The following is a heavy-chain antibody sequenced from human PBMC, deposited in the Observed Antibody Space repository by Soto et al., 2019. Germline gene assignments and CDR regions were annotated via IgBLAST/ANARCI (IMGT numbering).Heavy chain of an antibody. CDR1: GFTFRNYW. D-gene: IGHD6-6*01. V-gene: IGHV3-7*05. CDR2: IKQDGSEK. Sequence: VQLVESGGGLVQPGGSLRLSCAASGFTFRNYWMSWVRQAPGKGLEWVASIKQDGSEKYYVDSVKGRFTISKDNAKNSLYLQMSSLRAEDTAVYYCARASWGMDVWGQGTTVTVSS. J-gene: IGHJ6*02. CDR3: ARASWGMDV.